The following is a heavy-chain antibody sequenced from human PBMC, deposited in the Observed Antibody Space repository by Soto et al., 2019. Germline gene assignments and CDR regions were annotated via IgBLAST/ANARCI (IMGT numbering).Heavy chain of an antibody. V-gene: IGHV1-69*01. D-gene: IGHD6-19*01. J-gene: IGHJ3*01. Sequence: QVVLVQSGAEVKNPGSSVKVSCKASGGTFGRNAINWVRQVPGQGLEWMGGIIPMFGTANHAQKFRDRIVITADESTNTAYLELNSLRYEDTAIYYCARPQGSGWRFNALDFWGQGTVVTVSS. CDR1: GGTFGRNA. CDR2: IIPMFGTA. CDR3: ARPQGSGWRFNALDF.